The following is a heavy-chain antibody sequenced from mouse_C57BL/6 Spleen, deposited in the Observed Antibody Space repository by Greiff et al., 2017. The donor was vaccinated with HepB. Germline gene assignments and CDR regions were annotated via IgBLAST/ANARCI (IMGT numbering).Heavy chain of an antibody. D-gene: IGHD1-3*01. CDR2: ISSGGSYT. Sequence: EVQGVESGGDLVKPGGSLKLSCAASGFTFSSYGMSWVRQTPDKRLEWVATISSGGSYTYYPDSVKGRFTISRDNAKNTLYLQMSSLKSEDTAMYYCARQNYMDYWGQGTSVTVSS. CDR1: GFTFSSYG. V-gene: IGHV5-6*01. J-gene: IGHJ4*01. CDR3: ARQNYMDY.